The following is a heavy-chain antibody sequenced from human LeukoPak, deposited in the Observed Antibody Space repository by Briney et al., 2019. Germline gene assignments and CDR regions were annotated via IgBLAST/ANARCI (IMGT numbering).Heavy chain of an antibody. J-gene: IGHJ4*02. D-gene: IGHD6-13*01. CDR3: ARDAVYSSSWQYY. V-gene: IGHV3-48*01. CDR1: GFTFSSYS. CDR2: ISSSSSTI. Sequence: GGSLRLSCAASGFTFSSYSMNWVRQAPGKGLEWVSYISSSSSTIYYADSVKGRFTISRDNAKNTLYLQMNSLRAEDTAVYYCARDAVYSSSWQYYWGQGTLVTVSS.